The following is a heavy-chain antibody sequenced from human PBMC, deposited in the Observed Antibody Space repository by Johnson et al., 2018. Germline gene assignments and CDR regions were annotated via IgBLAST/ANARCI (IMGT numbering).Heavy chain of an antibody. D-gene: IGHD5-12*01. CDR3: ARGAGIVATTRLDYYYYYGMDV. J-gene: IGHJ6*02. Sequence: VQLVESGAEVKKPGSSVKVSCKASGGTFSSYAISWVRQAPGQGLEWMGGIIPIFGTANYAQKFPGRVTITADESTSTAYMELSSLRSEDTAVYYCARGAGIVATTRLDYYYYYGMDVWGQGTTVTVSS. CDR2: IIPIFGTA. V-gene: IGHV1-69*01. CDR1: GGTFSSYA.